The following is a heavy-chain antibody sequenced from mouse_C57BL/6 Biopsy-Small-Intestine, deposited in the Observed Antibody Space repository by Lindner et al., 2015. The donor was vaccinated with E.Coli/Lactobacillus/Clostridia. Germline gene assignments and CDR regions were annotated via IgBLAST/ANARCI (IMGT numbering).Heavy chain of an antibody. Sequence: TISRDNAKNTLFLQMTSLRSEDTAMYYCARPHYYALDYWGQGTSVTVSS. J-gene: IGHJ4*01. V-gene: IGHV5-17*01. CDR3: ARPHYYALDY.